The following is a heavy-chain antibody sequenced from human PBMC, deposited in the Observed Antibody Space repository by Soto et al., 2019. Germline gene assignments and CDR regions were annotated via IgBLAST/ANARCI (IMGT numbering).Heavy chain of an antibody. CDR1: GFTFSMHS. Sequence: GGSLRLSCSASGFTFSMHSMHWVRQTPGKALEYVSAISRDGRSTFYADSVKGRFTISRDNSKNTLYLRMNSLRSDDTSVYYCVKDVKPFITARGDHNLENWGQGTRVTVSS. J-gene: IGHJ4*02. D-gene: IGHD3-22*01. V-gene: IGHV3-64D*08. CDR3: VKDVKPFITARGDHNLEN. CDR2: ISRDGRST.